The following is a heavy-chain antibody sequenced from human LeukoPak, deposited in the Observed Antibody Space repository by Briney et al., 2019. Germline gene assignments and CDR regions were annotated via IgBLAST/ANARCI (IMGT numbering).Heavy chain of an antibody. J-gene: IGHJ4*02. V-gene: IGHV3-74*01. CDR2: INSDGSST. D-gene: IGHD3-10*01. CDR1: GFTVSSNY. CDR3: ASELLWFGELLSPSFGY. Sequence: GGSLRLSCAASGFTVSSNYMSWVRQAPGKGLVWVSRINSDGSSTSYADSVKGRFTISRDNAKNTLYLQMNSLRAEDTAVYYCASELLWFGELLSPSFGYWGQGTLVTVSS.